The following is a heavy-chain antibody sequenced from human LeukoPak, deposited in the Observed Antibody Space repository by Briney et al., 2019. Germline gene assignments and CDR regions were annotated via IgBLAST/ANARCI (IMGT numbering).Heavy chain of an antibody. J-gene: IGHJ4*02. V-gene: IGHV4-61*01. CDR1: GGSINRCSYY. CDR2: IYYSGST. D-gene: IGHD3-9*01. Sequence: SETLSLTCTVSGGSINRCSYYWGWIRQPPGKGLEWIGYIYYSGSTNYNPSLKSRVTISVDTSKNQFSLKLSSVTAADTAVYYCAREYHDILTGYYPSPTYYFDYWGQGTLVTVSS. CDR3: AREYHDILTGYYPSPTYYFDY.